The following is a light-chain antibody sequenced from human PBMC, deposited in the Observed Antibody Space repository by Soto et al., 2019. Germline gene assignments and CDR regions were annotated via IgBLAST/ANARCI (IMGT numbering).Light chain of an antibody. CDR3: QVWHSSSDPVV. CDR2: YDS. J-gene: IGLJ2*01. Sequence: SYELTQPPSVSVAPGKTARISCGGNNIGSESVHWYQQKPGQAPVLVIYYDSDRPSGIPERFSGSNSGNTATLTISRVEAGVEADYYCQVWHSSSDPVVFGGGTKLTVL. CDR1: NIGSES. V-gene: IGLV3-21*04.